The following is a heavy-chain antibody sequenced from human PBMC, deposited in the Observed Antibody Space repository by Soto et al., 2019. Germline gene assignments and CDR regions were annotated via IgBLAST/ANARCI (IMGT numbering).Heavy chain of an antibody. Sequence: QVQLVQSGAEVKKPGASVKLSCKASGYSFTSYYIDWVRQAPGQGLEWIGMINPSGGSTESAQKFQGGVTMTGDTPTGTVYLELSGRRFEDTALYFCAREAAVGPIDNWGQGTLVTVSS. CDR1: GYSFTSYY. CDR2: INPSGGST. J-gene: IGHJ4*02. D-gene: IGHD6-13*01. V-gene: IGHV1-46*01. CDR3: AREAAVGPIDN.